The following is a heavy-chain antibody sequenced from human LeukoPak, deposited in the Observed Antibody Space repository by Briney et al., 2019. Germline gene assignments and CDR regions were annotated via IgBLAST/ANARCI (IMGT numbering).Heavy chain of an antibody. Sequence: GGSLRLSCAASGFTFSSYGMHWGRQAPGKGLEWVAVISYDGSNKYYADSVKGRFTISRDNSKNTLYLQMNSLRAEDTAVYYCAKADGYVPYWGQGTLVTVSS. CDR3: AKADGYVPY. J-gene: IGHJ4*02. CDR2: ISYDGSNK. V-gene: IGHV3-30*18. CDR1: GFTFSSYG. D-gene: IGHD3-16*01.